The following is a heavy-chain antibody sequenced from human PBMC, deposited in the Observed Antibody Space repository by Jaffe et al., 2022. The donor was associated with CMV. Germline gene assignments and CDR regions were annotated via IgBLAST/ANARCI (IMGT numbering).Heavy chain of an antibody. CDR2: IDWDDDK. CDR3: ARMPKVITPYYYYYGMDV. D-gene: IGHD3-22*01. V-gene: IGHV2-70*01. J-gene: IGHJ6*02. CDR1: GFSLSTSGMC. Sequence: QVTLRESGPALVKPTQTLTLTCTFSGFSLSTSGMCVSWIRQPPGKALEWLALIDWDDDKYYSTSLKTRLTISKDTSKNQVVLTMTNMDPVDTATYYCARMPKVITPYYYYYGMDVWGQGTTVTVSS.